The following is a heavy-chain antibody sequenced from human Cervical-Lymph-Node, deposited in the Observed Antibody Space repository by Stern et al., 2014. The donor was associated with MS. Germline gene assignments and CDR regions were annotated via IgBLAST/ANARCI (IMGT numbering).Heavy chain of an antibody. CDR1: GAIFNSNA. Sequence: VQLVQSGAEVKRPGSSVKVSCKASGAIFNSNAVTWVRQAPGQGLERMGGIIPIFNTANYAQKVQGRVTITADDTTATAHIALSSLRSEDTAVYYCTRTTRMQWTRGVANYAMDVWGQGTTVTGS. CDR3: TRTTRMQWTRGVANYAMDV. CDR2: IIPIFNTA. J-gene: IGHJ6*02. V-gene: IGHV1-69*01. D-gene: IGHD3-10*01.